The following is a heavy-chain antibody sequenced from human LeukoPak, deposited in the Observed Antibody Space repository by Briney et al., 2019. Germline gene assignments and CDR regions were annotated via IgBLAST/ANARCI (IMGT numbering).Heavy chain of an antibody. D-gene: IGHD3-10*01. J-gene: IGHJ4*02. CDR3: ARVGYGSGSYDFDY. V-gene: IGHV3-20*04. CDR2: INWNGGST. Sequence: GGSLRLSCAASGFTFSSYGMSWVRQAPGKGLEWVSGINWNGGSTGYADSVKGRFTISRDNAKNSLYLQMNSLRAEDTAVYYCARVGYGSGSYDFDYWGQGTLVTVSS. CDR1: GFTFSSYG.